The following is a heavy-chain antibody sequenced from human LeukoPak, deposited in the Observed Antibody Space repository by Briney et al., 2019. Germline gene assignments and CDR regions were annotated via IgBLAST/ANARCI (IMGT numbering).Heavy chain of an antibody. Sequence: GGALSLSCAAAGFTFSSYAMHWGRQAPGKGLEYVSANSSNGGSTYYANSVKGRFTISRDNSKNTLYLQMGSLRAEDTAVYYCAKDKSHDYGDFYYFDYWRQGTLVSVSS. CDR3: AKDKSHDYGDFYYFDY. CDR1: GFTFSSYA. V-gene: IGHV3-64*01. CDR2: NSSNGGST. D-gene: IGHD4-17*01. J-gene: IGHJ4*02.